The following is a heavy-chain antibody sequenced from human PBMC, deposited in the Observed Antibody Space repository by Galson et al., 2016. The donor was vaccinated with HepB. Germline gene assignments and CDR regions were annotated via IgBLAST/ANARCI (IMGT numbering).Heavy chain of an antibody. Sequence: PALVKPTQSPTLTCTFSGFSLSTNGMCVSWIRQPPGKALEWLALIDWDDDKYYSASLKTRLTISKDTSKNQVVLTMTNMDPVDTATYYCARTVTPGYWYFDLWGRGTLVTVSS. CDR3: ARTVTPGYWYFDL. D-gene: IGHD2-21*02. CDR2: IDWDDDK. CDR1: GFSLSTNGMC. V-gene: IGHV2-70*01. J-gene: IGHJ2*01.